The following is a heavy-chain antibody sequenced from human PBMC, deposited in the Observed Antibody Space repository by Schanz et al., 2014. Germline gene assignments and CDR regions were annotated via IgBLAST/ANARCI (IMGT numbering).Heavy chain of an antibody. CDR1: GFAFSSYS. Sequence: QLVGSGGGLIQPGGSLRLSCTASGFAFSSYSMNWVRQAPGKGLEWVSCISSSGTTIYYADSVKGRFTISRDNAKNSLFLQMNSLRVEDTAVYYCARDSRPNYDFLTAYYSIDYWGQGTLVTVSS. CDR3: ARDSRPNYDFLTAYYSIDY. J-gene: IGHJ4*02. CDR2: ISSSGTTI. V-gene: IGHV3-48*01. D-gene: IGHD3-9*01.